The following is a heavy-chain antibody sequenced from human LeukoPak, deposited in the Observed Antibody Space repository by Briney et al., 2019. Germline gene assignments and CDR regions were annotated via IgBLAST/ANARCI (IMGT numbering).Heavy chain of an antibody. V-gene: IGHV3-11*01. J-gene: IGHJ3*02. D-gene: IGHD1-26*01. CDR2: ISSSGSTI. CDR1: GFTFSDYY. CDR3: ARDPRSYPRAYDAFDI. Sequence: PGGSLRLSCAASGFTFSDYYMSWIRQAPGKGLEWVSYISSSGSTIYYADSVKGRFTISRDNAKNSLYLQMNSLRAEDTAVYYCARDPRSYPRAYDAFDIWGQGTMVTVSS.